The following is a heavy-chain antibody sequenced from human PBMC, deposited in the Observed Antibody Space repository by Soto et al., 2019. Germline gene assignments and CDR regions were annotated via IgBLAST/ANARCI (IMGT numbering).Heavy chain of an antibody. CDR3: ARHPSAGYGYFGC. CDR1: WYNFPSQR. D-gene: IGHD6-13*01. J-gene: IGHJ4*02. CDR2: IYPGDSDT. V-gene: IGHV5-51*01. Sequence: PGGSLKISRNGAWYNFPSQRHGLVRQMPGQGLEWMGIIYPGDSDTRYSPSFQGQVTISADKSISTAYLQWSSLKASDTSMYYCARHPSAGYGYFGCWGQGTRVGVSS.